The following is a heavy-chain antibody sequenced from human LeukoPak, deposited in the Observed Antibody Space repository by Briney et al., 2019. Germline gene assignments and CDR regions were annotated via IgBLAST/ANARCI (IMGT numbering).Heavy chain of an antibody. Sequence: SETLSLTCAISGDSVSSNSVTWNWISQAPWRGLEWLGRTYYRATRYNEYAVSVSGRITVNPDTSKHQFSLHLDSETPEDMSVYYCARRLTKYDCIDPWGQGILVTVSS. J-gene: IGHJ5*02. CDR1: GDSVSSNSVT. CDR2: TYYRATRYN. D-gene: IGHD2/OR15-2a*01. V-gene: IGHV6-1*01. CDR3: ARRLTKYDCIDP.